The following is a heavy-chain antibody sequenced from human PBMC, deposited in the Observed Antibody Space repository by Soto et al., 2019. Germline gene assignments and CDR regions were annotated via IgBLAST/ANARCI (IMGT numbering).Heavy chain of an antibody. V-gene: IGHV1-2*04. CDR1: GYTFTGYY. CDR2: INPNSGGT. D-gene: IGHD2-15*01. Sequence: VSCKASGYTFTGYYMHWVRQAPGQGLEWMGWINPNSGGTNYAQKFQGWVTMTRDTSISTAYMELSRLRSDDTAVYYCARGGDCSGGSCFPPSAYWGQGTLVTVSS. CDR3: ARGGDCSGGSCFPPSAY. J-gene: IGHJ4*02.